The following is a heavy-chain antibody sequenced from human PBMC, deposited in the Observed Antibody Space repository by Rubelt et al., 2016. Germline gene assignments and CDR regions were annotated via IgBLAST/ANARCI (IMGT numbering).Heavy chain of an antibody. CDR2: INHSGST. Sequence: QVQLQQWGAGLLKPSETLSLTCAVYGGSFSGYYWSWIRQPPGKGLEWIGEINHSGSTNYNPSLKSRCTMSVETSKNQFSLKLSSVAAAETAVYYGARDGDLGYCSSTSCYGLDPWGQGTLVTVSS. CDR3: ARDGDLGYCSSTSCYGLDP. V-gene: IGHV4-34*01. CDR1: GGSFSGYY. D-gene: IGHD2-2*01. J-gene: IGHJ5*02.